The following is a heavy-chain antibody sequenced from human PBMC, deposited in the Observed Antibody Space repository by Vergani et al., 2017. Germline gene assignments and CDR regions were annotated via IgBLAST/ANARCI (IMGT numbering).Heavy chain of an antibody. CDR2: LSSSGSP. V-gene: IGHV4-39*01. Sequence: QLQLQESGPGLVKPSETLSLSCRVSGDSISRRHYYWGFIRQPPGKGLDWLGSLSSSGSPYYNPTLKSRLAFSVDTSKNLLSLRLKSVTATDTGMYYCARPVGPRAIADGYHVWGEGRMVTVS. CDR3: ARPVGPRAIADGYHV. J-gene: IGHJ3*01. D-gene: IGHD6-13*01. CDR1: GDSISRRHYY.